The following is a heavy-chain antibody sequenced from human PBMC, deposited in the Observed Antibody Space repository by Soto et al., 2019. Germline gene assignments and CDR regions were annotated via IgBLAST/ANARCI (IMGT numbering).Heavy chain of an antibody. Sequence: QVQLVQSGAEVKKPGASVKVSCKASGYTFADHYMHWVRQAPGQALEFMGCINANSGAASYAQRFQGRATITRDPSVSTVYMDLSRLTSDDTAIYYCAREVGGDRKAFDIWGQGTMVTVSS. V-gene: IGHV1-2*02. D-gene: IGHD2-21*01. CDR2: INANSGAA. CDR3: AREVGGDRKAFDI. CDR1: GYTFADHY. J-gene: IGHJ3*02.